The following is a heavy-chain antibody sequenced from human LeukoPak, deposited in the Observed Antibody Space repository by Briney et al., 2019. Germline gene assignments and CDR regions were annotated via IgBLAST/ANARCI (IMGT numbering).Heavy chain of an antibody. CDR2: MSFDGKNT. Sequence: GRSLRLSCAASGFTFSTYVIHWVRQAPGKGLDWVAVMSFDGKNTYYADSVKGRFTASRDNSKNTLYLQMNSLRPEDTAVYYCAREGFYGSGSSPTFYFDYWGQGTLVTVSS. CDR3: AREGFYGSGSSPTFYFDY. V-gene: IGHV3-30*04. CDR1: GFTFSTYV. D-gene: IGHD3-10*01. J-gene: IGHJ4*02.